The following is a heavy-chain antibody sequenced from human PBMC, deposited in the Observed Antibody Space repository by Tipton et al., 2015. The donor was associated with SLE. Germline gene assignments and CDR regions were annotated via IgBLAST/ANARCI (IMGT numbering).Heavy chain of an antibody. D-gene: IGHD3-22*01. CDR2: LDYSGRT. CDR1: GGSIRSSTYY. J-gene: IGHJ4*02. V-gene: IGHV4-39*07. Sequence: TLSLTCTVSGGSIRSSTYYWGWIRQPPGKGLEWIGSLDYSGRTYYNPSLKSRINISVDTSKNHFSLKLSSVTAADTAVYYCARGVGDTSGYLDYWGLGTLVTVSS. CDR3: ARGVGDTSGYLDY.